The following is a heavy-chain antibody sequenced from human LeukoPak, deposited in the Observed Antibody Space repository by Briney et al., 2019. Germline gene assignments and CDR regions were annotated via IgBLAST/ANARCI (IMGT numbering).Heavy chain of an antibody. CDR1: GFTFSSYE. Sequence: GSLRLSCAASGFTFSSYEMNWVRQAPGKGLEWIGSIYYSGSTYYNPSLKSRVTISVDTSKIQISLKLNSVTAADTAVYYCARLRDYYYNYMDVWGKGTTVTISS. J-gene: IGHJ6*03. CDR3: ARLRDYYYNYMDV. V-gene: IGHV4-59*05. CDR2: IYYSGST.